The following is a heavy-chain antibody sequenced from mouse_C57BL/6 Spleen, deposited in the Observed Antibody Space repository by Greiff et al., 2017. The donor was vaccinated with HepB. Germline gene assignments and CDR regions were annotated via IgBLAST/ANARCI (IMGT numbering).Heavy chain of an antibody. CDR3: PRGGYYGSSHGFDY. CDR1: GFTFSDYY. J-gene: IGHJ2*01. V-gene: IGHV5-16*01. Sequence: EVQLVESEGGLVQPGSSMKLSCTASGFTFSDYYMAWVRQVPEKGLEWVANINYDGSSTYYLDSLKSRFIISRDNAKNILYLQMSSRKSEDKATYYCPRGGYYGSSHGFDYWGQGTTLTVSS. D-gene: IGHD1-1*01. CDR2: INYDGSST.